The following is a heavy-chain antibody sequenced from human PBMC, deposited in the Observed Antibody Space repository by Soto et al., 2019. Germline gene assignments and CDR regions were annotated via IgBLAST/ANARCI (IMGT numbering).Heavy chain of an antibody. Sequence: ASVKVSCKASGYTFTSYGISWVRQAPEQGLEWMGWISAYNGNTNYAQKLQGRVNMTTDTSTSTAYMELRSLRSDDTAVYYCARDPEMTTDANFDYWGQGTLVTVSS. CDR3: ARDPEMTTDANFDY. V-gene: IGHV1-18*04. D-gene: IGHD4-17*01. CDR2: ISAYNGNT. CDR1: GYTFTSYG. J-gene: IGHJ4*02.